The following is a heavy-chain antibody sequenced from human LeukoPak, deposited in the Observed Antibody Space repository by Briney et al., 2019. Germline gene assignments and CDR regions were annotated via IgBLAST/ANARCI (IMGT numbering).Heavy chain of an antibody. CDR1: GVSISSSSHY. CDR3: ARDTNVDAFDI. D-gene: IGHD3-3*01. Sequence: SETLSLTCTVSGVSISSSSHYWGWIRQPPGKGLEWIGSIYYSGTTYYNPSLRSRVTISVDTSKYQISLKLSSVTAADTAMYYCARDTNVDAFDIWGQGTMVTVSS. J-gene: IGHJ3*02. CDR2: IYYSGTT. V-gene: IGHV4-39*07.